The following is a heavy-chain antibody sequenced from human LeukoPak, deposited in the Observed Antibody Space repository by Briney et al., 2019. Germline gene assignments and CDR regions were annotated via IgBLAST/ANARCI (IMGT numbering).Heavy chain of an antibody. CDR3: ARGASRSFDY. CDR2: MNPNSGNT. V-gene: IGHV1-8*03. J-gene: IGHJ4*02. Sequence: ASVKVSCKASGYTFTTYNINWVRQATGQGLEWMGWMNPNSGNTGYAQKFQGRVTITRNTSMRTAYMELSSLRSEDTAVYYCARGASRSFDYWGQGTLVTVSS. CDR1: GYTFTTYN.